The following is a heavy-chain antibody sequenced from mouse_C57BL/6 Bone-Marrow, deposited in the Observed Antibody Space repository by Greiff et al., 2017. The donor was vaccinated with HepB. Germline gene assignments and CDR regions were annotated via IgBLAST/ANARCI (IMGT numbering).Heavy chain of an antibody. D-gene: IGHD1-1*01. J-gene: IGHJ3*01. V-gene: IGHV7-1*01. Sequence: EVKVVESGGGLVQSGRSLRLSCATSGFTFSDFYMEWVRQAPGKGLEWIAASRNKANDYTTEYSASVKGRFIVSRDTSQSILYLQMNALRAEDTAIYYCAREAGSTVVAPFAYWGQGTLVTVSA. CDR1: GFTFSDFY. CDR3: AREAGSTVVAPFAY. CDR2: SRNKANDYTT.